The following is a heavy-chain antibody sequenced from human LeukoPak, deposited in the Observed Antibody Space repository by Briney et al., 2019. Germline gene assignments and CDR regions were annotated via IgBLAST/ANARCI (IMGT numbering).Heavy chain of an antibody. CDR1: GFPFSSYS. D-gene: IGHD6-13*01. V-gene: IGHV3-21*01. Sequence: GGSLGLSCAASGFPFSSYSMNWVRQAPGKGLEWVSSISSSSSYIYYADSVKGRFTISRDNAKNSLYRQMNSLRAEDTAVYYCARDRVVAAAAHFDYWGQGTLVTVSS. CDR3: ARDRVVAAAAHFDY. CDR2: ISSSSSYI. J-gene: IGHJ4*02.